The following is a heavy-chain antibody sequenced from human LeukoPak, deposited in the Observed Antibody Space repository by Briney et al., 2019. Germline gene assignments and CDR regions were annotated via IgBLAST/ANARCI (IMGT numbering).Heavy chain of an antibody. CDR3: AKDKLSGSPTKYFQH. Sequence: GGSLRLSCAASGFTFSSYAMSRVRQAPGKGLEWVSAISGSGGSTYYADSVKGRFTISRDNSKNTLYLQMNSLRAEDTAVYYCAKDKLSGSPTKYFQHWGQGTLVTVSS. CDR1: GFTFSSYA. V-gene: IGHV3-23*01. CDR2: ISGSGGST. D-gene: IGHD1-26*01. J-gene: IGHJ1*01.